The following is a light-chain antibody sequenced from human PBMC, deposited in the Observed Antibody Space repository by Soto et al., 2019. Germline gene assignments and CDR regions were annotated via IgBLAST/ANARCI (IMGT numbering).Light chain of an antibody. CDR1: QSVSSSY. V-gene: IGKV3-20*01. Sequence: EIVLTQSPGTLSLSPGERATLSCRASQSVSSSYLAWYQQKPGQAPRLLMYGTSSRATGIPDRFSRSGSGTDFTLTISRLEPEDFAVYYCQQYGTSPPVTFGKGTRREIK. J-gene: IGKJ5*01. CDR2: GTS. CDR3: QQYGTSPPVT.